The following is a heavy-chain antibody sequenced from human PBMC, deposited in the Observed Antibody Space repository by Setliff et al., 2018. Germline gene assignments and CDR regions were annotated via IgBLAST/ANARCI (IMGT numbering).Heavy chain of an antibody. D-gene: IGHD3-22*01. V-gene: IGHV4-39*07. CDR2: IYHSGST. J-gene: IGHJ3*02. Sequence: SETLSLTCAVSGYSISSSSYYWGWIRQPPGKGLEWIGSIYHSGSTYYNPSLKSRVTISVDTSKNQFSLKLSSVTAADTAVYYCARDPLRVVVTSDAFDIWGQGTMVT. CDR1: GYSISSSSYY. CDR3: ARDPLRVVVTSDAFDI.